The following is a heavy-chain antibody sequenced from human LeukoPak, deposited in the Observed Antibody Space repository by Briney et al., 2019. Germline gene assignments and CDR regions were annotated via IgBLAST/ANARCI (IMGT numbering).Heavy chain of an antibody. J-gene: IGHJ5*02. D-gene: IGHD4-23*01. CDR1: GFTFSTYW. Sequence: GGSLRLSCAASGFTFSTYWMHWVRQAPGKGLVWVSRINTDGSSTSYADSVKGRFTISRDNAKNTVYLQMNSLRAEDTAVYYCVRPHVGNVSNWFDHWCQGTLVTVSS. CDR3: VRPHVGNVSNWFDH. CDR2: INTDGSST. V-gene: IGHV3-74*01.